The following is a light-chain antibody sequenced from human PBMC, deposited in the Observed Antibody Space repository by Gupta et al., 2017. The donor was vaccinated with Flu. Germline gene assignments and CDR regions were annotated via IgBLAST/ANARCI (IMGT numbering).Light chain of an antibody. CDR2: TIS. CDR3: MQRIEFPWT. Sequence: DIVMTQTPLSLPVTPGEPASISCRSSQSLLDSDDGNTYLDWYLQKPGQSPQLLIYTISYRASGVPDRFSGSGSGTEFTLKISRVEAEDVGVYYCMQRIEFPWTFGQGTKVEIK. CDR1: QSLLDSDDGNTY. J-gene: IGKJ1*01. V-gene: IGKV2-40*01.